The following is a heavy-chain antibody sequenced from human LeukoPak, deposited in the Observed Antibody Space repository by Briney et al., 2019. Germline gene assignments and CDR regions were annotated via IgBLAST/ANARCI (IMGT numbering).Heavy chain of an antibody. CDR1: GHTFTSYG. D-gene: IGHD6-13*01. CDR3: ARVLGRSRQLVGYFDY. Sequence: ASVKVSCKASGHTFTSYGISWVRQAPGQGLEWMGWISAYNGNTNYAQKLQGRVTMTTDTSTSTAYMELRSLRSDDTAVYYCARVLGRSRQLVGYFDYWGQGTLVTVSS. CDR2: ISAYNGNT. J-gene: IGHJ4*02. V-gene: IGHV1-18*01.